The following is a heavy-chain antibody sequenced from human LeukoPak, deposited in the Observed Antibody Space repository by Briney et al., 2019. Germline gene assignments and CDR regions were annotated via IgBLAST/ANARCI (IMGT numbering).Heavy chain of an antibody. D-gene: IGHD2-15*01. CDR2: IYTSGST. Sequence: PSQTLSLTCTVSGGSISSGSYYWSWIRQPAGKGLEWVGRIYTSGSTNYNPSLKSRVTISVDTCKNQFSLKLSSVTAADTAVYYCARERVAATNGFDYWGQGTLVTVSS. CDR3: ARERVAATNGFDY. V-gene: IGHV4-61*02. J-gene: IGHJ4*02. CDR1: GGSISSGSYY.